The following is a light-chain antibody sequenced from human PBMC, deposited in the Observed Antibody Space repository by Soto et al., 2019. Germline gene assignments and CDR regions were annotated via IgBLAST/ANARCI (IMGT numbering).Light chain of an antibody. CDR3: QQYNNYATWT. CDR2: DAS. J-gene: IGKJ1*01. V-gene: IGKV1-5*01. CDR1: QTISSW. Sequence: DIPITQSPSTLAGSVGDRVTITCRGSQTISSWLAWYQQKPGKAPKLLIYDASNLESGVPSRFSGSGSGTEFTLTISNLQPDDFATYCCQQYNNYATWTFAQGTKVDIK.